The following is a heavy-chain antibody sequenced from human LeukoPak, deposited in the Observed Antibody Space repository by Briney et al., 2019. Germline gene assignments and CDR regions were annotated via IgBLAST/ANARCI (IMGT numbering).Heavy chain of an antibody. CDR3: AREHNYYDSGGYYPYFDY. J-gene: IGHJ4*02. CDR1: GGSISSYY. V-gene: IGHV4-4*07. D-gene: IGHD3-22*01. Sequence: SETLSLTCTVSGGSISSYYWSWIRQPAGKGLEWIGRIYTSGSTNYNPSLKSRVTMSVDTSKNQFSLKLSSVTAADTAVYYCAREHNYYDSGGYYPYFDYWGQGTLVTVSS. CDR2: IYTSGST.